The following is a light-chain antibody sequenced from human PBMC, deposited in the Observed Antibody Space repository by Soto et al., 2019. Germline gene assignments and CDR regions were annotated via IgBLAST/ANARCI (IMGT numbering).Light chain of an antibody. V-gene: IGKV3-15*01. CDR2: GAS. Sequence: EIVMTQSPATLSVSPGERATLSCRASQSVSSDLAWYQQKPGQAPRLLIYGASTRATGVPAWFSDSGSGTEFTLTISSLRSEDFAVYFCQQYNKWPFTFGQGTKLEIK. J-gene: IGKJ2*01. CDR3: QQYNKWPFT. CDR1: QSVSSD.